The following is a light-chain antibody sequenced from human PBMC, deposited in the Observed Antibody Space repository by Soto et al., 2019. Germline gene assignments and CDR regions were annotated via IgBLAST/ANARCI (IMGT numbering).Light chain of an antibody. V-gene: IGLV3-27*01. CDR1: VLAKKY. CDR2: KDS. CDR3: YSAADNNPWV. Sequence: SYELTQPSSVSVSPGQTARITCSGDVLAKKYARWFQQKPGQAPVLVIYKDSERPSGIPERFYGSSSGTTVTLTISGAQVEDEADYYCYSAADNNPWVFGGGTKLTVL. J-gene: IGLJ3*02.